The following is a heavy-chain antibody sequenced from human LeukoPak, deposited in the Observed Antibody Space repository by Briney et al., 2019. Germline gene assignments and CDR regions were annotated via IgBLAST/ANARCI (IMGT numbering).Heavy chain of an antibody. Sequence: GGSLRLSCAVSGFTFSNNGMSWVRQAPGKGLEWVSTISGNGGSTYYADSVKGRFTISRDNSKNMVYLQMDSLRAEDMAAYYCAKLNSYGDYWGQGILVTISS. CDR1: GFTFSNNG. V-gene: IGHV3-23*01. J-gene: IGHJ4*02. CDR2: ISGNGGST. D-gene: IGHD5-18*01. CDR3: AKLNSYGDY.